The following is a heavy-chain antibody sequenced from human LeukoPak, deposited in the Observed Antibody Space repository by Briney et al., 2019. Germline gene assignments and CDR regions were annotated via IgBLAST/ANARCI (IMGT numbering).Heavy chain of an antibody. V-gene: IGHV3-23*01. D-gene: IGHD3-16*02. CDR2: ISGSGGST. CDR3: AKDQMITFGGVISPDAFDI. CDR1: GFTFSSYA. J-gene: IGHJ3*02. Sequence: GGSLRLSCAASGFTFSSYAMSWVRQAPGKGLEWVSAISGSGGSTYYADSVKGRFTTSRDNSKNTLYLQMNSLRAEDTAVYYCAKDQMITFGGVISPDAFDIWGQGTMVTVSS.